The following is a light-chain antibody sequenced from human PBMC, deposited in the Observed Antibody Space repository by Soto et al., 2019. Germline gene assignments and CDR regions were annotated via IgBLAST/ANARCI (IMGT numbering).Light chain of an antibody. CDR1: QSVFYSSNNKNY. Sequence: DIVMTQSPDSLAVSLIAQVTINCKPRQSVFYSSNNKNYLAWYQQKPGQPPKLLIYWASTRESGVPDRFSGSGSGTDFTLTISSLQAEDVAVYYCQQYYSTPRTFGQGTKVDIK. V-gene: IGKV4-1*01. CDR2: WAS. J-gene: IGKJ1*01. CDR3: QQYYSTPRT.